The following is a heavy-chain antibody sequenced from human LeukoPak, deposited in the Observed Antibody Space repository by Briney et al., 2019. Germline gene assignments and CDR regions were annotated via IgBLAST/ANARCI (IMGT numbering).Heavy chain of an antibody. V-gene: IGHV3-30*18. CDR1: GSTFSSYG. J-gene: IGHJ4*02. CDR3: AKADDY. CDR2: ISYDGSNK. Sequence: PGGSLRLSCAASGSTFSSYGMHWVRQAPGKGLEWVAVISYDGSNKYYADSVKGRFTISRDNSKNTLYLQMNSLRAEDTAVYYCAKADDYWGQGTLVTVSS.